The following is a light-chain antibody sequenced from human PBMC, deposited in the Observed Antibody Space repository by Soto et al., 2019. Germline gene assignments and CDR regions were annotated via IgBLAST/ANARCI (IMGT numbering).Light chain of an antibody. CDR2: DAS. V-gene: IGKV1-33*01. J-gene: IGKJ5*01. Sequence: DVQMTQSPSSLSASVGDGVTITCRASQDINNYLNWYQQKPGRAPKLLIYDASNLEAGVPSRFRGSGSGTDFTFTISRLQPEDIATYYCQQYENLPTFGQGTRLEI. CDR1: QDINNY. CDR3: QQYENLPT.